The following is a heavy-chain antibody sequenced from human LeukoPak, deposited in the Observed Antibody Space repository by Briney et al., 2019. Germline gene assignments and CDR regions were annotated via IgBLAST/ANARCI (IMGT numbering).Heavy chain of an antibody. CDR3: ARDSGVGPCLFCSGFDI. J-gene: IGHJ3*02. CDR1: GFTFSSYS. CDR2: ISGSSSYI. V-gene: IGHV3-21*01. Sequence: PGGSLRLSCAASGFTFSSYSMNWIRQAPGKGLEWVSSISGSSSYIYYADSVKGRFTISRDNAKNSLYLQMNSLRAEDTAVYYCARDSGVGPCLFCSGFDIWGQGTMVTVSS. D-gene: IGHD2-15*01.